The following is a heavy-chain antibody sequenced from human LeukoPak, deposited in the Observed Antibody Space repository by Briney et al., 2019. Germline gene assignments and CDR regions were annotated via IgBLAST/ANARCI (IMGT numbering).Heavy chain of an antibody. V-gene: IGHV4-4*09. D-gene: IGHD6-6*01. CDR1: GGSISSYY. Sequence: SETLSVTCTVAGGSISSYYWSWIRQPPGKGLEWIGYIYTSGSTNYNPSLKSRVTISVDTSKNQFSLKLSSVTAADTAVYYCARIYSSSSPYDYWGQGTLVTVSS. CDR3: ARIYSSSSPYDY. CDR2: IYTSGST. J-gene: IGHJ4*02.